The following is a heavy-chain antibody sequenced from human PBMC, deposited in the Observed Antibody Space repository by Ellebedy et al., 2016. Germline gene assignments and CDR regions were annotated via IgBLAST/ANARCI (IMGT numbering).Heavy chain of an antibody. Sequence: GESLKISCAGSGFTFSTYWMHWVRQAPGKGLEWVAAVSEDGNSKHYADSVKGRLSISRDKGKDTVYLEMNSLRDDDTARYYCATEGYTSGRAGIFDMWGQGTMVIVS. CDR2: VSEDGNSK. V-gene: IGHV3-30-3*01. CDR1: GFTFSTYW. CDR3: ATEGYTSGRAGIFDM. D-gene: IGHD5-18*01. J-gene: IGHJ3*02.